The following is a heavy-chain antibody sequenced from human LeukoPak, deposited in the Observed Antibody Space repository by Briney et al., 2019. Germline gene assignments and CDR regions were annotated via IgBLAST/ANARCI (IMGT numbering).Heavy chain of an antibody. D-gene: IGHD2-2*01. CDR3: ARDMASDAFDI. J-gene: IGHJ3*02. V-gene: IGHV4-30-4*01. Sequence: SETLSLTCTVSGGSISSGDYYWTWIRQPPGKGLEWIGYISSSGSTYSNPSLKSRLLISIDTSKNHFSLNLTSGIAADTAVYYRARDMASDAFDIWGQGTMVTVSS. CDR2: ISSSGST. CDR1: GGSISSGDYY.